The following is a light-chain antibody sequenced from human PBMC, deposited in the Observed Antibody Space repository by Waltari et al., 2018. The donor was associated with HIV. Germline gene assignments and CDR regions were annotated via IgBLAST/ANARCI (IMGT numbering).Light chain of an antibody. J-gene: IGLJ1*01. CDR2: DVS. Sequence: QSALTQPASVSGSPRQSITISCTGTSSDVGGYNYVSWYQQHPGKAPKLMIYDVSNRPSGLSDRFSGSKSGNTASLTIYGLQAEDEADYYCSSYTSSSTPYVFGTGTKVTVL. CDR3: SSYTSSSTPYV. CDR1: SSDVGGYNY. V-gene: IGLV2-14*03.